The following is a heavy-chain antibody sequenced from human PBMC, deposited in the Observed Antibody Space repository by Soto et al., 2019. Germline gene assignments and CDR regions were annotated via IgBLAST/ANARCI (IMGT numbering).Heavy chain of an antibody. CDR2: IIPIFGTA. Sequence: GASVKVSCKASGGTFSSYAISWVQQAPGQGLEWMGGIIPIFGTANYAQKFQGRVTITADKSTSTAYMELSSLRSEDTAVYYRASLFLRFLEWVDYYYYYGMDVWGQGTTVTVSS. V-gene: IGHV1-69*06. CDR3: ASLFLRFLEWVDYYYYYGMDV. D-gene: IGHD3-3*01. J-gene: IGHJ6*02. CDR1: GGTFSSYA.